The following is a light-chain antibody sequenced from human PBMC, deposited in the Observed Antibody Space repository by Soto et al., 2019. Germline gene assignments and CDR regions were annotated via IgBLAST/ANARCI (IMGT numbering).Light chain of an antibody. CDR3: QQSFSSPFT. CDR2: AAS. J-gene: IGKJ3*01. V-gene: IGKV1-39*01. CDR1: QSIRSH. Sequence: DIQMTQSPSSLSASVGDRVSITCRASQSIRSHFNWYQQKAGKAPKVLIYAASSLQGGVPSRFSGSGSGTDFTLTIKSLQPEDFATYYCQQSFSSPFTFGPGTKVDIK.